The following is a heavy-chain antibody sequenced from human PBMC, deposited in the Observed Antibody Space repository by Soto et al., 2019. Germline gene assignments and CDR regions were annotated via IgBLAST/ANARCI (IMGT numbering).Heavy chain of an antibody. V-gene: IGHV1-2*02. CDR1: GYTFTGYY. CDR3: ARDSRSGYDYHSYEF. J-gene: IGHJ4*02. CDR2: ISPDSGGT. Sequence: QVQLVQSGADVKKPGASVKVSCKASGYTFTGYYLHWVRQAPGHGLEWMGWISPDSGGTNYAQKFQGRVTMTRDTSISPAYMELRWLTSDDTAVYYCARDSRSGYDYHSYEFWGQGTLVTVSS. D-gene: IGHD5-12*01.